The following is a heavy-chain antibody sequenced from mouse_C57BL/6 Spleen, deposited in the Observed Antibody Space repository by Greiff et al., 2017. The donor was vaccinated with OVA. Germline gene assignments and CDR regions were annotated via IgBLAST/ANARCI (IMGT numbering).Heavy chain of an antibody. V-gene: IGHV1-22*01. Sequence: VQLQQSGPELVKPGASVKMSCKASGYTFTDYNMHWVKQSHGKSLEWIGDINPNNGGTSYNQKFKGKATLTVNKSSSTAYIELRSLTSEDSAVYYCARRPYDYDGWFAYWGQGTLVTVSA. CDR2: INPNNGGT. J-gene: IGHJ3*01. D-gene: IGHD2-4*01. CDR3: ARRPYDYDGWFAY. CDR1: GYTFTDYN.